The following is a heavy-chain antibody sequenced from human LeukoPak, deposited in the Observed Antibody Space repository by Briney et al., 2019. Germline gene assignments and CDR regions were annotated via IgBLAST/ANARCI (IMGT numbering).Heavy chain of an antibody. J-gene: IGHJ4*02. CDR3: ARQFTSSSGLDY. CDR2: IYPADSNT. V-gene: IGHV5-51*01. Sequence: GESLKISCKVSGYSFTSYWIGWVRQMPGKGLEWMGIIYPADSNTRYSPSFQGQVTISVDKTISTAYLQWSSLKASDTAMYYCARQFTSSSGLDYWGQGTLVTVSS. CDR1: GYSFTSYW. D-gene: IGHD6-6*01.